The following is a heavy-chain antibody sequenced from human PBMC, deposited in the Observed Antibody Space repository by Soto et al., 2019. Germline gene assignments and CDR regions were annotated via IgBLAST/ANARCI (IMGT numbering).Heavy chain of an antibody. V-gene: IGHV3-66*01. CDR3: ARGLVEKLLWFGELLYGNWLDP. J-gene: IGHJ5*02. Sequence: GGSLRLSCAASGFTVSSNYMSWVRQAPGKGLEWVSVIYSGGSTYYADSVKGRFTISRDNSKNTLYLQMNSLRAEDTAVYYCARGLVEKLLWFGELLYGNWLDPWGQGTLVTVSS. CDR2: IYSGGST. CDR1: GFTVSSNY. D-gene: IGHD3-10*01.